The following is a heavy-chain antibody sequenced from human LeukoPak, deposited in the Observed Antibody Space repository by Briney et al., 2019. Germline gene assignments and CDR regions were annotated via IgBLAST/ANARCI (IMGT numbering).Heavy chain of an antibody. CDR2: IYYSGST. CDR1: GGSISSSSYY. J-gene: IGHJ4*02. Sequence: SETLSLTCTVPGGSISSSSYYWGWIRQPPGKGLEWIGSIYYSGSTYYNPSLKSRVTISLDASKNQFSLKLSSVTAADTAVYYCASGTGGGNPFDYWGQGTLVTVSS. CDR3: ASGTGGGNPFDY. D-gene: IGHD4-23*01. V-gene: IGHV4-39*07.